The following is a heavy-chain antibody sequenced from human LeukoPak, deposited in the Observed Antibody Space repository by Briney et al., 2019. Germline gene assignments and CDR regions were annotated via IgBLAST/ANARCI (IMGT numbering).Heavy chain of an antibody. CDR2: IKEDGSEI. Sequence: GGSLRLSCVASGFSFSTYWMSWVRQAPGRGLEWVANIKEDGSEIYYVDSVKGRLTISRDNAKNSLYLQMNSLRAEDTAVYYCARDKIVGSTILDSWGQGTLVTVSS. CDR1: GFSFSTYW. CDR3: ARDKIVGSTILDS. D-gene: IGHD1-26*01. V-gene: IGHV3-7*01. J-gene: IGHJ4*02.